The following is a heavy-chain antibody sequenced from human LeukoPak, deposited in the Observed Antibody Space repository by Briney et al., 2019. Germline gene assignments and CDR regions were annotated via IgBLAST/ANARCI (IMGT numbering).Heavy chain of an antibody. CDR3: ARGVANVPQQLVRRYFFDY. V-gene: IGHV4-39*07. CDR2: IYYSGST. J-gene: IGHJ4*02. Sequence: PSETLSLTCTVSGGSISSSSYYWGWIRQPPGKGLEWIGSIYYSGSTYYNPSLKSRVTISVDTSKNQFSLKLNSVTAADSAMYYCARGVANVPQQLVRRYFFDYWGQGTLVTVSS. D-gene: IGHD6-13*01. CDR1: GGSISSSSYY.